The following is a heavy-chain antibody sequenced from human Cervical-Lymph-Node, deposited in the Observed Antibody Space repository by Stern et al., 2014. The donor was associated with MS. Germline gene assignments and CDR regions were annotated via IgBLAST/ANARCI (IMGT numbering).Heavy chain of an antibody. Sequence: EVQLVESGGVVVQPGGSLRLSCAAAGFSFDDYTMHWVRQVPGKGLEWVALTTWCGHRAEYTDSVKGRFTISRDNSKSSLYLQMNSLTTEDTALYYCVKGDDFYGMDVWGQGTTVTVS. V-gene: IGHV3-43*01. CDR1: GFSFDDYT. J-gene: IGHJ6*02. CDR2: TTWCGHRA. CDR3: VKGDDFYGMDV.